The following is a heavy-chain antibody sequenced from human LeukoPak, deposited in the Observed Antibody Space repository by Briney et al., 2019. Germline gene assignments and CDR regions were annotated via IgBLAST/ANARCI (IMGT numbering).Heavy chain of an antibody. CDR3: ARDVSSGWYDYYYYYYMDV. D-gene: IGHD6-19*01. CDR2: TNPSGGST. CDR1: GYTFTSYY. V-gene: IGHV1-46*01. Sequence: ASVKVSCKASGYTFTSYYMHWVRQAPGQGLEWMGITNPSGGSTSYAQKFQGRVTMTRGTSTSTVYMELSSLRSEDTAVYYCARDVSSGWYDYYYYYYMDVWGKGTTVTISS. J-gene: IGHJ6*03.